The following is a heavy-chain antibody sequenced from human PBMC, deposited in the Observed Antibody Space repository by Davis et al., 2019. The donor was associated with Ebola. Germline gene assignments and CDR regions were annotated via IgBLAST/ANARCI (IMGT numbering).Heavy chain of an antibody. CDR2: ISGSGGST. J-gene: IGHJ4*02. Sequence: PGGSLRLSCAASGFTFSSYAVSWVRQAPGKGLEWVSVISGSGGSTYYADSVKGRFTISRDNSKNTLYLQMNSLRAEDTAVYYCARVLLDDYNIDYWGQGTLVTVSS. CDR1: GFTFSSYA. CDR3: ARVLLDDYNIDY. D-gene: IGHD5-24*01. V-gene: IGHV3-23*01.